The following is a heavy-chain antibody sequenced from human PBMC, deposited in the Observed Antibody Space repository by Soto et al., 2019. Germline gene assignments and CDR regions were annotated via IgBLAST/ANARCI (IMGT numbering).Heavy chain of an antibody. CDR1: GFAVSGSY. J-gene: IGHJ4*02. CDR2: IYSGGLT. V-gene: IGHV3-53*01. D-gene: IGHD2-15*01. CDR3: ARGLGFCSGGSCYDF. Sequence: PGGSLRLSCAASGFAVSGSYLTWVRQAPGKGLEWVSVIYSGGLTFYADSVKGRFTISRDSSKNTLYLQMNSLRAEDTAVYYCARGLGFCSGGSCYDFWGQGTPVTVSS.